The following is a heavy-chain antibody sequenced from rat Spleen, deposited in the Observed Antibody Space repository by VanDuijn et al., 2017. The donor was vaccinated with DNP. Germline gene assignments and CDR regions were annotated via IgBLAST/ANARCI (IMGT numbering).Heavy chain of an antibody. CDR3: AIKPFRGYSSPMAY. V-gene: IGHV5-19*01. CDR2: ISPSGGST. D-gene: IGHD1-2*01. J-gene: IGHJ2*01. CDR1: GFTFSNYD. Sequence: EVQLVESGGGLVQPGRSLKLSCAASGFTFSNYDMAWVRQAPTKGLEWVASISPSGGSTYYRDSVKGRFTISRDNAKSTLYLQMDSLRSEDTATYYCAIKPFRGYSSPMAYWGQGVMVTVSS.